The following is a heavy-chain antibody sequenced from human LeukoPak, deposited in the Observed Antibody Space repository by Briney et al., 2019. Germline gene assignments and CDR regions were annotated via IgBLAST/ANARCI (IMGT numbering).Heavy chain of an antibody. CDR1: GFTFSDHY. CDR2: LSNTGSDI. Sequence: PGGSLRLSCAVSGFTFSDHYMTWIRQAPGKGLEYISYLSNTGSDISYADSVKGRFSISRDNAKNSLYLQVNSLRAEDTAMYYCARGHWGLDYWGQGTLVTVSS. CDR3: ARGHWGLDY. D-gene: IGHD7-27*01. J-gene: IGHJ4*02. V-gene: IGHV3-11*01.